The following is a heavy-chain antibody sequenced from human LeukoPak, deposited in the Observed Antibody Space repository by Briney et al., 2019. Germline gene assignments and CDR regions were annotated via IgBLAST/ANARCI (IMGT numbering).Heavy chain of an antibody. CDR2: IYYSGST. CDR1: GGSIGSSSYY. CDR3: AGVVTWVTNGMDV. V-gene: IGHV4-39*07. D-gene: IGHD2-21*02. Sequence: SETLCLTCTVSGGSIGSSSYYWGWIRQPPGKGLEWIGSIYYSGSTYYNPSLKSRVTISVDTSKNQFSLKLSSVTAADTAVYYCAGVVTWVTNGMDVWGQGTTVTVSS. J-gene: IGHJ6*02.